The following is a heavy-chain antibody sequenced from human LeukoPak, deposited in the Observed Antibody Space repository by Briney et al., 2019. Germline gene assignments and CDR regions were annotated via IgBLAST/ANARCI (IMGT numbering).Heavy chain of an antibody. D-gene: IGHD5-18*01. Sequence: SETLSLTCAVYGGSFSGYYWNWIRQPPGKGLEWIGEINHSGRTNYNPSLKSRVTISVDTSKKQFSLKLSSMTAADTAVYYCARVVADTWLGIDALDIWGQGTMVTVSS. CDR2: INHSGRT. CDR1: GGSFSGYY. V-gene: IGHV4-34*01. J-gene: IGHJ3*02. CDR3: ARVVADTWLGIDALDI.